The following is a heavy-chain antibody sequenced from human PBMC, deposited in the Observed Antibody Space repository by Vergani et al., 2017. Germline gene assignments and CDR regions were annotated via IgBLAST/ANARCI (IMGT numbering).Heavy chain of an antibody. J-gene: IGHJ5*02. CDR3: AAAITMVRGINWFDP. V-gene: IGHV1-46*01. Sequence: QVQLVQSGAEVKKPGASVKVSCKASGYTFTSYYMHWVRQAPGQGLEWMGIINPSGGSTSYAQKFQGRVTMTRDTSPSTVYMELSSLRSEDTAVYYCAAAITMVRGINWFDPWGQGTLVTVSS. CDR1: GYTFTSYY. CDR2: INPSGGST. D-gene: IGHD3-10*01.